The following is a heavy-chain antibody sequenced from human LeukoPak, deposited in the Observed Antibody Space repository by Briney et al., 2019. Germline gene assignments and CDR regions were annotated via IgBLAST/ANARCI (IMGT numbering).Heavy chain of an antibody. CDR3: ARIGAVSAHFFDY. Sequence: KSSETLSLTCNVSGYSIGRANYWGWIRQPPGKGLEWIGSIYHSGSTYYNPSLKSRITISVDTSKNQFSLNLSSVTATDTAVYYCARIGAVSAHFFDYWGQGTLVTVSS. CDR1: GYSIGRANY. D-gene: IGHD3-3*01. V-gene: IGHV4-38-2*02. J-gene: IGHJ4*02. CDR2: IYHSGST.